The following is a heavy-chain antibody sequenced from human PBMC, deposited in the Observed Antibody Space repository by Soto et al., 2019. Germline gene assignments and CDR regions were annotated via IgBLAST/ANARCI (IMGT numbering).Heavy chain of an antibody. V-gene: IGHV3-9*01. CDR2: ISWNSGSI. J-gene: IGHJ4*02. CDR3: AKDRGYSSLIPVRFDY. Sequence: GGSLRLSCAASGFTFDDYAMHWVRQAPGKGLEWVSGISWNSGSIGYADSVKGRFTISRDNAKNSLYLQMNSLRAEDTALYYCAKDRGYSSLIPVRFDYWGQGTLVTVSS. D-gene: IGHD6-13*01. CDR1: GFTFDDYA.